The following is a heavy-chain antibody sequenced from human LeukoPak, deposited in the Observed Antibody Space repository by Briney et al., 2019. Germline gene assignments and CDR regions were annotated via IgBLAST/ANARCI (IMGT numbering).Heavy chain of an antibody. D-gene: IGHD6-6*01. CDR1: GFTFSTYS. CDR2: ISSGSDHI. J-gene: IGHJ4*02. Sequence: PGGSLRLSCAASGFTFSTYSMNWIRQAPGKGLEWVSSISSGSDHIYYADSVKGRFTIFRDNAKNSLYLQMDSLRAEDTAVFFCARNDYASSSGYDFWGQGTLVTVSS. CDR3: ARNDYASSSGYDF. V-gene: IGHV3-21*01.